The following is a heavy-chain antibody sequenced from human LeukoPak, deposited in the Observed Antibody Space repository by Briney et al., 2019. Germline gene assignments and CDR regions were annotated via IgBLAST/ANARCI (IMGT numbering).Heavy chain of an antibody. D-gene: IGHD5-12*01. CDR3: ASLALASRNFFDY. CDR2: LIPMFGTG. V-gene: IGHV1-69*01. CDR1: GGTFSSHA. Sequence: SVKVSCKASGGTFSSHAISWVRQAPGQGLEWMGGLIPMFGTGNSAQKFQGRVTITADESTNIAYMKLSSLRSEDTAVYYCASLALASRNFFDYWGQGTLVTVSS. J-gene: IGHJ4*02.